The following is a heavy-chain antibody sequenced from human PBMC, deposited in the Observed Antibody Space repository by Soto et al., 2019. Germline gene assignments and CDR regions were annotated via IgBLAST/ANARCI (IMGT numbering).Heavy chain of an antibody. V-gene: IGHV3-11*01. J-gene: IGHJ4*02. CDR1: GFTFSDYY. CDR3: ARVGARGYEYIWGSPRGLDY. CDR2: ISSSGSTI. D-gene: IGHD3-16*01. Sequence: QVQLVESGGGLVQAGGSLRLSCAASGFTFSDYYMSWIRQAPGKGLEWVSYISSSGSTIYYADSVKGRFTISRDNAKNSLYLQMNSLRAEDTAVYYCARVGARGYEYIWGSPRGLDYWGQGTLVTVSS.